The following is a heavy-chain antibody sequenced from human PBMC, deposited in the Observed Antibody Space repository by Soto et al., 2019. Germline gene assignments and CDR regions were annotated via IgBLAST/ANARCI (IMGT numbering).Heavy chain of an antibody. CDR1: GDSVSSNSAA. D-gene: IGHD3-3*01. CDR2: TYYRSKWYN. Sequence: QTLSLTCAISGDSVSSNSAACNWIRQSPSRGLEWLGRTYYRSKWYNDYAVSVKSRITINPDTSKNQFSLQLNSVTPEDTAVYYCARVPSYYDFWSGPPRAGMDVWGQGTTVTVSS. V-gene: IGHV6-1*01. CDR3: ARVPSYYDFWSGPPRAGMDV. J-gene: IGHJ6*02.